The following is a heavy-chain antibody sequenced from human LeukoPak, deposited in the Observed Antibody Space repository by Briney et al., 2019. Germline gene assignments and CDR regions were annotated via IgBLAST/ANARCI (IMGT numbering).Heavy chain of an antibody. J-gene: IGHJ6*02. CDR2: ISSSGSTI. CDR1: GFTFSDYY. Sequence: GGSLRLSCAASGFTFSDYYMSWIRQAPGKGLEWVSYISSSGSTIYYADSVKGRFTISRDNAKNSLYLQMNSLRAEDTAVYYCAKGTGASLLDYYYGMDVWGQGTTVTVSS. CDR3: AKGTGASLLDYYYGMDV. V-gene: IGHV3-11*01. D-gene: IGHD1-14*01.